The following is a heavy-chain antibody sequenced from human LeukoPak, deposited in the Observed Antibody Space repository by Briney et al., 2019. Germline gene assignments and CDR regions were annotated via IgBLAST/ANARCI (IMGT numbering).Heavy chain of an antibody. D-gene: IGHD3-10*01. CDR1: GFTFSSYA. V-gene: IGHV3-30-3*01. CDR2: ISYDGSNK. CDR3: ARVHEEFYYGSGSQFDY. J-gene: IGHJ4*02. Sequence: GGSLRLSCAASGFTFSSYAMHWVRQAPGKGLEWVAVISYDGSNKYYADSVKGRFTISRDNSKNTLYLQMNSLRAEGTAVYYCARVHEEFYYGSGSQFDYWGQGTLVTVSS.